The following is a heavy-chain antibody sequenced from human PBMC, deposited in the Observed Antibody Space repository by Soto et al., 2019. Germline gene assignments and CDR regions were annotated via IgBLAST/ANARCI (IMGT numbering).Heavy chain of an antibody. D-gene: IGHD6-19*01. CDR2: IYYSGST. V-gene: IGHV4-59*01. Sequence: PSETLSLTCTVSGGSISSYYWSWIRQPPGKGLEWIGYIYYSGSTNYNPSLKSRVTISVDTSKNQFSLKLSSVTAADTAVYYCARARDSSGWYERLDYWGQGTLVTVSS. CDR3: ARARDSSGWYERLDY. CDR1: GGSISSYY. J-gene: IGHJ4*02.